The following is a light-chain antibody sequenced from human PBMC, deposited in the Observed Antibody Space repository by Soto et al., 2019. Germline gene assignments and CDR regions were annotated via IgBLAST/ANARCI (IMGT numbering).Light chain of an antibody. CDR1: QSVSSN. V-gene: IGKV3-15*01. Sequence: EIVMTQSPATLSVSPGERATLSCRASQSVSSNLAWYQQKPGQAPRLLIYGASTRATGIPDRFSGSGSGTDFTLTISRLQSEDFAVYYCQQYNTWPPITFGQGTKLEIK. J-gene: IGKJ2*01. CDR3: QQYNTWPPIT. CDR2: GAS.